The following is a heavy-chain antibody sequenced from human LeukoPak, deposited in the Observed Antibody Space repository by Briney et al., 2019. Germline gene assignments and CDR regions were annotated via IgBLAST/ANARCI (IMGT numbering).Heavy chain of an antibody. CDR3: ASGPWVTPFDY. J-gene: IGHJ4*02. V-gene: IGHV4-39*07. Sequence: PSETLSLTCTVSGASISSTIYYWGWIRQPPGKGLEWIGSVFYSENTYYNPSLKSRVTISVDTSNNQFSLNLNSVTAADTAVYFCASGPWVTPFDYWGQGTLVPVSS. CDR1: GASISSTIYY. CDR2: VFYSENT. D-gene: IGHD2-21*02.